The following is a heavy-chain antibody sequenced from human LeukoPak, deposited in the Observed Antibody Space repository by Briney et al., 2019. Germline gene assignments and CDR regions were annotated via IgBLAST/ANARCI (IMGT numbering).Heavy chain of an antibody. Sequence: GASVKVSCKASGGTFSSYAISWVRQAPGQGLEWMGGIIPIFGTANYAQKFQGRVTITTDESTSTAYMELSSLRSEDTAVYYCARDHYGDQYYFDYWGQGTLVTVSS. CDR2: IIPIFGTA. V-gene: IGHV1-69*05. CDR3: ARDHYGDQYYFDY. CDR1: GGTFSSYA. D-gene: IGHD4-17*01. J-gene: IGHJ4*02.